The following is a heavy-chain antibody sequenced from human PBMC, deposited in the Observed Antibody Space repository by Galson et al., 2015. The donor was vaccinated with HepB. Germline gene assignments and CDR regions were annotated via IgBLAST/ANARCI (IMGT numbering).Heavy chain of an antibody. CDR2: INLNNGDT. CDR3: ARDDGAFDV. J-gene: IGHJ3*01. D-gene: IGHD5-24*01. Sequence: SVKVSCKASGYTFISYLIHWVRQAPVQGLEWMGWINLNNGDTQYSQRFQGRITITRDTSASTAYMELSSLRSEDTAMFYCARDDGAFDVWGQGTMVTVSS. CDR1: GYTFISYL. V-gene: IGHV1-3*01.